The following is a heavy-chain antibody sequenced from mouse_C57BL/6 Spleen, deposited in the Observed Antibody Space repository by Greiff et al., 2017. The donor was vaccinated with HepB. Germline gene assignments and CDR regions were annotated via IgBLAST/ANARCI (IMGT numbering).Heavy chain of an antibody. Sequence: EVKLMESGGGLVKPGGSLKLSCAASGFTFSSYAMSWVRQTPEKRLEWVATISDGGSYTYYPDNVKGRFTISRDNAKNNLYLQMSHLKSEDTAMYYCARDGAPTPLYFDDWGQGTTLTVSS. D-gene: IGHD2-10*01. V-gene: IGHV5-4*01. CDR3: ARDGAPTPLYFDD. J-gene: IGHJ2*01. CDR2: ISDGGSYT. CDR1: GFTFSSYA.